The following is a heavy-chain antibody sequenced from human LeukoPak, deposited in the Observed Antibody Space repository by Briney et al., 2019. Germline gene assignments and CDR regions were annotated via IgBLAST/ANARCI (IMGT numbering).Heavy chain of an antibody. Sequence: HGESLEISCKGSGYPFTSYWISWVRQLPGKGLEWMGRIDPSDSYTNYSPSFQGHVTISADKSISTAYLQWSSLKASDIAMYYCARSRHGIAAAGTRSWFDPWGQGTLVTVSS. CDR1: GYPFTSYW. V-gene: IGHV5-10-1*01. D-gene: IGHD6-13*01. J-gene: IGHJ5*02. CDR3: ARSRHGIAAAGTRSWFDP. CDR2: IDPSDSYT.